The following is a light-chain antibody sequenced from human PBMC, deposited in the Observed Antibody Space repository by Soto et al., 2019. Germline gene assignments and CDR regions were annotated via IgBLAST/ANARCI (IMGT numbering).Light chain of an antibody. V-gene: IGKV3-20*01. CDR2: GAS. J-gene: IGKJ5*01. Sequence: EILLTQSPGTLSFSPMERSTLSCSASQSVSSSYLAWYQQKPGQAPRLLIYGASSRATGIPDRFSGSGSGTDFTLTISRLEPEDFAVYYCQQYGGSPPITFGQGTRLEI. CDR1: QSVSSSY. CDR3: QQYGGSPPIT.